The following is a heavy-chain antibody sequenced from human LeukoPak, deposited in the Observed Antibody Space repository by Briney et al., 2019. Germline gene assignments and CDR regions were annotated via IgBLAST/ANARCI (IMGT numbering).Heavy chain of an antibody. CDR3: ARGGSEQLSPPFDS. CDR2: INPSGGST. J-gene: IGHJ4*02. D-gene: IGHD3-10*01. CDR1: GYTFTTYY. V-gene: IGHV1-46*01. Sequence: ASAKVSCKASGYTFTTYYMHWVRQAPGQGLEWMAMINPSGGSTNYAQKFQGRVTMTRDTSTSTAYMELSSLRSGDTALYYCARGGSEQLSPPFDSWGQGTLVTVSS.